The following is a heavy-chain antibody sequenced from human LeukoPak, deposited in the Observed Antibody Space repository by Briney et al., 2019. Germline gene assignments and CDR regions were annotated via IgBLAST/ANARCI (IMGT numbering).Heavy chain of an antibody. D-gene: IGHD4-17*01. CDR1: GFTFSSYG. J-gene: IGHJ4*02. Sequence: PGRSLRLSCAASGFTFSSYGMHWVRQAPGKGLEWVAVIWYDGSNKYYADSVKGRFTISRDNSKNTLYLQMNSLRAEDTAVYYCARDGYGDYEHAIDYWGREPWSPSPQ. CDR3: ARDGYGDYEHAIDY. CDR2: IWYDGSNK. V-gene: IGHV3-33*01.